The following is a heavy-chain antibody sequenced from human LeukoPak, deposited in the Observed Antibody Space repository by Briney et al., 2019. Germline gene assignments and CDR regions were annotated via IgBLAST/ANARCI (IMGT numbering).Heavy chain of an antibody. V-gene: IGHV3-21*01. CDR3: ARGRDYYDSSGYYYVDY. Sequence: PGGSLRLSCAASGFTFSSYSMNWVRQAPGKGLEWVSSISSSSSYIYYADSVKGRFTISRDNAKNSLYLQMNSLRAEDTAVYYCARGRDYYDSSGYYYVDYWGQGTLVTVSS. J-gene: IGHJ4*02. D-gene: IGHD3-22*01. CDR2: ISSSSSYI. CDR1: GFTFSSYS.